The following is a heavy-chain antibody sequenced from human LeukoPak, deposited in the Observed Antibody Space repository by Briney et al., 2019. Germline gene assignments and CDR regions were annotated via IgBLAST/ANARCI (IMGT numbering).Heavy chain of an antibody. CDR2: IYPGDSDT. V-gene: IGHV5-51*01. D-gene: IGHD2-2*01. CDR1: GYSFTSYW. J-gene: IGHJ4*02. CDR3: ARQWYCSSTSCYVPFDY. Sequence: GESLKISCKGSGYSFTSYWIGWVRQMHGKALEWMGIIYPGDSDTRYSPSFQGQVTISADKSISTAYLQWSSLKASDTAMYYCARQWYCSSTSCYVPFDYWGQGTLVTVSS.